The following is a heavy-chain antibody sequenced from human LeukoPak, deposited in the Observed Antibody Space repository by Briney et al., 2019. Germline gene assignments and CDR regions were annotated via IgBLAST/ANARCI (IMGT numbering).Heavy chain of an antibody. CDR2: ISYDGSNK. D-gene: IGHD6-19*01. CDR3: AKVRKLGWYDCWFDP. J-gene: IGHJ5*02. CDR1: GFTFSSYG. Sequence: PGGSLRLSCAASGFTFSSYGMHWVRQAPGKGLEWVAVISYDGSNKYYADSVKGRFTISRDNSKNTLYLQMNSLRAEDTAVYYCAKVRKLGWYDCWFDPWGQGTLVTVSS. V-gene: IGHV3-30*18.